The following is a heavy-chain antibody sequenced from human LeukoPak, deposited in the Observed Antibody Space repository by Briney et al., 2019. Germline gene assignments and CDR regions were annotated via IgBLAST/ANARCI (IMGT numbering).Heavy chain of an antibody. Sequence: SSETLSLTCTVSGGSISSYYWSWIRQPPGQGLEWFVYIYYSGSTNYNPSLKSRVTISVDTSKNQLSLKLSSVTAADTAVYYCAREPGFDSSGYLNWFDPWGQGTLVTVSS. V-gene: IGHV4-59*01. CDR1: GGSISSYY. J-gene: IGHJ5*02. D-gene: IGHD3-22*01. CDR3: AREPGFDSSGYLNWFDP. CDR2: IYYSGST.